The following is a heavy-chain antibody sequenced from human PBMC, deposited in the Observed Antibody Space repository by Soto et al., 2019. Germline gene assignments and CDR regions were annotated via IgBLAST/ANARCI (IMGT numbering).Heavy chain of an antibody. J-gene: IGHJ5*02. D-gene: IGHD4-17*01. CDR3: ARGGARCDYVWFDP. Sequence: EVQLVESGGGSVQPGGSLRVSCVASGFTFSSYSMNWVRQAPGKGLEWVSFITSSSSTIYYADSVKGRFTISRDNAKNSLYLQMNSLRDEDTAVYYCARGGARCDYVWFDPWGQGTLVTVSS. CDR1: GFTFSSYS. CDR2: ITSSSSTI. V-gene: IGHV3-48*02.